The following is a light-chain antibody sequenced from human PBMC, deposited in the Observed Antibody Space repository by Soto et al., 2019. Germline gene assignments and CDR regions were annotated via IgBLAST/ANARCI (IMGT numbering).Light chain of an antibody. V-gene: IGKV1-39*01. CDR3: QQSYSTPWT. CDR1: QSISTY. Sequence: DLQMTQSPSSLSASVGDRVTITCRASQSISTYLNWFQQKPGEAPKLLIYAASSLQSGVPSRFSGSGSGTDFTLTISSLQPEDFATYYCQQSYSTPWTFGQGTKVDIK. CDR2: AAS. J-gene: IGKJ1*01.